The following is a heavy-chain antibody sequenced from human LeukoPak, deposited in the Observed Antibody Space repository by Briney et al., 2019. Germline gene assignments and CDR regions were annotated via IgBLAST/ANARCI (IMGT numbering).Heavy chain of an antibody. CDR1: GSSLTDLS. J-gene: IGHJ4*02. V-gene: IGHV1-24*01. CDR2: FDPEDGKT. CDR3: ATDDRPNAAVSGYTH. Sequence: ASVKVSCKASGSSLTDLSIHWVRQAPGKGLEWMGGFDPEDGKTRYAQNLQGRVTMTEDTSTDTAYMELSSLRSEDTAVYFCATDDRPNAAVSGYTHWGQGALVIVSS. D-gene: IGHD3-22*01.